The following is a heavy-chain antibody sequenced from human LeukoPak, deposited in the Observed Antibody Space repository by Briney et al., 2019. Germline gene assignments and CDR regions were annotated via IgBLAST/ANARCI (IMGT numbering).Heavy chain of an antibody. CDR3: ARDGGSGAFDI. Sequence: SETLSLTCTVSGGSISSGGYYWSWIRQHPGKGLEWIGYIYYSGSTYYNPSLKSRVTISVDTSKTHFSLKLSSVTAADMALYYCARDGGSGAFDIWGQGTMVTVSS. J-gene: IGHJ3*02. CDR2: IYYSGST. V-gene: IGHV4-31*03. CDR1: GGSISSGGYY.